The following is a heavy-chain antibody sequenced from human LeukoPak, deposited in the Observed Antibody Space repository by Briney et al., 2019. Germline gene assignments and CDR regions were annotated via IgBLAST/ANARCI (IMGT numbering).Heavy chain of an antibody. Sequence: ASVKVSCKASGYTFTGYYMHWVRQAPGQGLEWMGWINPNSGGTNYAQKFQGRVTMTRDTSISTAYMELSRLRSDDTAVYYCATVNGRDGYNYGGTYYMDAWGKGTTVTVSS. V-gene: IGHV1-2*02. CDR1: GYTFTGYY. CDR3: ATVNGRDGYNYGGTYYMDA. D-gene: IGHD5-24*01. J-gene: IGHJ6*03. CDR2: INPNSGGT.